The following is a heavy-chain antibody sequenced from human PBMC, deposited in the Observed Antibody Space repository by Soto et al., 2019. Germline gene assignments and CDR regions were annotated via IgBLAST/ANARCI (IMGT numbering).Heavy chain of an antibody. CDR2: INHSGST. CDR3: ARKSNYYYYGMDV. CDR1: GGSFSGYY. V-gene: IGHV4-34*01. Sequence: KSSETLSLTCAVYGGSFSGYYWSWIRQPPGKGLEWIGEINHSGSTNYNPSLKSRVTISVDTSKNQFSLKLSSVTAADTAVYYCARKSNYYYYGMDVWGQGTTVTV. J-gene: IGHJ6*01.